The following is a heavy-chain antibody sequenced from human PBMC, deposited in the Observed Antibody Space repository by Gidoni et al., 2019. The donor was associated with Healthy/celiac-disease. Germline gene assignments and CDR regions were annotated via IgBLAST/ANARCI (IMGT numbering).Heavy chain of an antibody. D-gene: IGHD5-12*01. CDR2: IYSGGST. V-gene: IGHV3-53*01. Sequence: EVQLVESGGGLIQSGGSLRLTCAASGFTVSSNYMSWVRQDPGKGLEWVSVIYSGGSTYYADSVKGRFTISRYNSKNTLYLQMNSLRAEATAVYYCARDRVATVNYYSYYVMDVWSQGTTVTVSS. CDR3: ARDRVATVNYYSYYVMDV. CDR1: GFTVSSNY. J-gene: IGHJ6*02.